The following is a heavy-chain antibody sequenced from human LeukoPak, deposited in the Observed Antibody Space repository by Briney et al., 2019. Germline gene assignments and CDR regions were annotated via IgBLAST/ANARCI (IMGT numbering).Heavy chain of an antibody. CDR3: AKIDRQYCSRSSCYALDY. J-gene: IGHJ4*02. CDR2: IYPGDSDT. V-gene: IGHV5-51*01. CDR1: GYSFTSYW. D-gene: IGHD2-2*01. Sequence: GESLKISCKCSGYSFTSYWIGWVRQMPGKGLEWMGIIYPGDSDTRYSPSFQGQVHISVDKSISTAYLQWSSLKASDTAIYYCAKIDRQYCSRSSCYALDYWGQGTLVTVSS.